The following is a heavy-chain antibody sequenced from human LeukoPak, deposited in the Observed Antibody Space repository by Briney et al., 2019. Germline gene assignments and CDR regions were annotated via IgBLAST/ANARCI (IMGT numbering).Heavy chain of an antibody. Sequence: SETLSLTCAVYGGSFSGYYWSWIRQPPGKGLEWIGEINHSGSTNYNPSLKSRVTISVDTSKNQFSLKLSSVTAADTAVYYCARGGCSSTSCYVGADNWFDPWGQGTLVTVSS. J-gene: IGHJ5*02. D-gene: IGHD2-2*01. CDR2: INHSGST. CDR3: ARGGCSSTSCYVGADNWFDP. V-gene: IGHV4-34*01. CDR1: GGSFSGYY.